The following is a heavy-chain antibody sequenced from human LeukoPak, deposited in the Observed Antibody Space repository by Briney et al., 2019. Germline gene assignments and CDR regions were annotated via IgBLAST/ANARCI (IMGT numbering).Heavy chain of an antibody. CDR2: ISYDGSNK. V-gene: IGHV3-30-3*01. J-gene: IGHJ4*02. CDR1: GFTFSSYA. Sequence: PGGSLRLSCAASGFTFSSYAMHWVRQAPGKGLEWVAVISYDGSNKYYADSVKGRFTISRDNSKNTLYLQMNTLRAEDTAVYYCASPPSLGYWGQGTLVTVSS. CDR3: ASPPSLGY. D-gene: IGHD6-13*01.